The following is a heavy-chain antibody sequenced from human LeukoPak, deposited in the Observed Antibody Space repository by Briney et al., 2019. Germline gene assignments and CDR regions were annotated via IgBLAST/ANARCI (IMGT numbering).Heavy chain of an antibody. Sequence: GGSLRLSCAASGFTFSSYAMSWVRQAPGKGLEWVSAISGSGGSTYYADSVKGRFTISRDNSKNTLYLQMNSLRAEDTAVYYCARMGAYGDSTRFDYWGQGTLVTVSS. V-gene: IGHV3-23*01. J-gene: IGHJ4*02. D-gene: IGHD4-17*01. CDR2: ISGSGGST. CDR1: GFTFSSYA. CDR3: ARMGAYGDSTRFDY.